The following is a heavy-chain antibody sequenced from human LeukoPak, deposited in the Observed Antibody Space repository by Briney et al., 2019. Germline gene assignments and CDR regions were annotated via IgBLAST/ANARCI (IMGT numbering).Heavy chain of an antibody. V-gene: IGHV4-59*03. J-gene: IGHJ3*02. Sequence: SETLSLTCTVSGGSISSYYWSWIRQPPGKGLEWIGYIYYSGSTNYNPSLKSRATISLDKSKNQLSLELISVTAADTAVYYCAKCIGYGLVDIWGQGTMVTVSS. D-gene: IGHD3-10*01. CDR1: GGSISSYY. CDR2: IYYSGST. CDR3: AKCIGYGLVDI.